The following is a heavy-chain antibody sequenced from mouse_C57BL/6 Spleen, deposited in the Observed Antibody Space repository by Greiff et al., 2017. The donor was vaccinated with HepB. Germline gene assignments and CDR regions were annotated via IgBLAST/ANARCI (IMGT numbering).Heavy chain of an antibody. Sequence: DVMLVESGGGLVKPGGSLKLSCAASGFTFSDYGMHWVRQAPEKGLEWVAYISSGSSTIYYADTVKGRFTISRDNAKNTLFLQMTSLRSEDTAMYYCARRRVAYYDYDHYYAMDYWGQGTSVTVSS. CDR3: ARRRVAYYDYDHYYAMDY. CDR2: ISSGSSTI. J-gene: IGHJ4*01. D-gene: IGHD2-4*01. CDR1: GFTFSDYG. V-gene: IGHV5-17*01.